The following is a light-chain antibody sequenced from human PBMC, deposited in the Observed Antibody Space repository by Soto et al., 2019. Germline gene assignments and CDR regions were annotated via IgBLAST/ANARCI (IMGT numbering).Light chain of an antibody. Sequence: QSVLTQPPSVSGSPGQSCTISFAGTSSDVGSYNRVSWYQQPPGTAPKLMIYEVSNRPSGVPDRFSGSKSGNTASLTISGPQAEDEADYYCSSYASSTTSIVFGGGTQLTVL. J-gene: IGLJ2*01. CDR2: EVS. CDR3: SSYASSTTSIV. CDR1: SSDVGSYNR. V-gene: IGLV2-18*02.